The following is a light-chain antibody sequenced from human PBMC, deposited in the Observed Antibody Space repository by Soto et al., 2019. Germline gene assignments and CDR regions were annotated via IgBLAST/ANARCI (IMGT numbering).Light chain of an antibody. J-gene: IGKJ1*01. CDR1: QSVSSY. Sequence: IVMTQSPATLSVSPGERATLSCRASQSVSSYLAWYQQKPGQAPRLLIYDASNRATGIPARFSGSGSGTDFTLTISRLEPEDSAVYYCQQYGSSQWTFGQGTKVDI. CDR3: QQYGSSQWT. CDR2: DAS. V-gene: IGKV3-11*01.